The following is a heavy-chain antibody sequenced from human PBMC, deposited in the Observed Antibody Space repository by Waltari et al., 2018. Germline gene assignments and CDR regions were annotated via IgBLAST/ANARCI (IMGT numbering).Heavy chain of an antibody. CDR3: AREGGLPLEY. Sequence: QVQLVQSGAEVKKPGASVKVSCKASGYTFSGYYMHWVRQAPGQGLEWMGRIHPVTGDTNYAQKFQGRVSVTRDTSISTAYMELNSLRSDDTAVYYCAREGGLPLEYWGQGTLVTVSS. J-gene: IGHJ4*02. CDR1: GYTFSGYY. CDR2: IHPVTGDT. V-gene: IGHV1-2*06. D-gene: IGHD3-16*01.